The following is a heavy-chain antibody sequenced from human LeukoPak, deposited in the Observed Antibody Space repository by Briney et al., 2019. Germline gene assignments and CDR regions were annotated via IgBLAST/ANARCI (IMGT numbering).Heavy chain of an antibody. CDR3: ARAGIVAHYGGNSPGAFDI. CDR2: ISYDGSNK. J-gene: IGHJ3*02. Sequence: GGSLRLSCAASGFTFSSYAMHWVRQAPGKGLEWVAVISYDGSNKYYADSVKCRFTISRDNSKNTLYLQMNSLRAEDTAVYYCARAGIVAHYGGNSPGAFDIWGQGTMVTVSS. CDR1: GFTFSSYA. V-gene: IGHV3-30-3*01. D-gene: IGHD4-23*01.